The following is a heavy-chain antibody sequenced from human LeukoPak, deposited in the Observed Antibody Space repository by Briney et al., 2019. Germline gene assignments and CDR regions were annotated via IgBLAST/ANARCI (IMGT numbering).Heavy chain of an antibody. CDR3: TRDNNKLFDY. V-gene: IGHV3-7*01. J-gene: IGHJ4*02. D-gene: IGHD1-14*01. CDR2: INPGGSDK. CDR1: GFTFSTYW. Sequence: PGGSLRLSCAASGFTFSTYWMSWVRQGPGKGLEWVANINPGGSDKYYVDSVRGRFTISRDNAENSLYLQVNSLRAEDTTVYYCTRDNNKLFDYWGQGTLVTVSS.